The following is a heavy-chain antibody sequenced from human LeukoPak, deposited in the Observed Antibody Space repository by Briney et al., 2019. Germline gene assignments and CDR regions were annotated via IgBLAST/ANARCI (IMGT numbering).Heavy chain of an antibody. CDR3: ARDRGTRLDAFDF. Sequence: SETLSLTCTVSGDSISSGSYYWSWIRQHPGKGLEWIGYIYYGGGTCYNPSPKSRVTLSVDTSKNQFSLRLTSVTAADTAVYYCARDRGTRLDAFDFWGRGTMVTVSS. CDR2: IYYGGGT. CDR1: GDSISSGSYY. J-gene: IGHJ3*01. D-gene: IGHD1-7*01. V-gene: IGHV4-31*03.